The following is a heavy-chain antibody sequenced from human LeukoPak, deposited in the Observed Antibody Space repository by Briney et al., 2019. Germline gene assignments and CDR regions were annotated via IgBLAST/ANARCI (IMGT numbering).Heavy chain of an antibody. J-gene: IGHJ4*02. CDR3: ARGSGSYRDY. Sequence: SETLSLTCAVYGGSFSGYYWSWIRQPPGKGLEWIGEISHSGSTNYNPSLKSRVTISVDTSKNQFSLKLSSVTAADTAVYYCARGSGSYRDYWGQGTLVTVSS. CDR1: GGSFSGYY. CDR2: ISHSGST. D-gene: IGHD1-26*01. V-gene: IGHV4-34*01.